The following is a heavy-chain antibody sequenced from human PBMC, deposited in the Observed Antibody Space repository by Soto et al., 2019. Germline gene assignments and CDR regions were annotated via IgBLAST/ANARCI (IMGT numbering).Heavy chain of an antibody. CDR2: INHSGST. V-gene: IGHV4-34*01. J-gene: IGHJ4*02. CDR3: ASLTLRVATIG. CDR1: GGSFSGYY. D-gene: IGHD5-12*01. Sequence: QVQLQQWGAGLLKPSETLSLTCAVYGGSFSGYYWSWIRQPPGKGLEWIGEINHSGSTNYNPSLKSRVTISVDTSKNQFSLKLSSVTAADTAVYYCASLTLRVATIGWGQGTLVTVSS.